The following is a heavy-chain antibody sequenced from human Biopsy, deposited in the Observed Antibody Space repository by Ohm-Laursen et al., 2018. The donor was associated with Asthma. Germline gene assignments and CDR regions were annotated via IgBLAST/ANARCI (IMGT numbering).Heavy chain of an antibody. CDR1: GFTFSGYG. Sequence: SLRLSCAASGFTFSGYGMHWVRQAPGKGLEWVAVISYDGSNKYYADSVKGRLTISRDNSKNTLYLQMNSLRAEDTAVYYCASQSSGPDFWSGYYYFDYWGQGTLVTVSS. J-gene: IGHJ4*02. CDR3: ASQSSGPDFWSGYYYFDY. V-gene: IGHV3-30*03. D-gene: IGHD3-3*01. CDR2: ISYDGSNK.